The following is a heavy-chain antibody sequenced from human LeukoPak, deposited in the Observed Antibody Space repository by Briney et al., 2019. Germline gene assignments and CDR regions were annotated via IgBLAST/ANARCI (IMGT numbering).Heavy chain of an antibody. CDR3: ARLGGYEVPQYYYYYYGMDV. Sequence: PSETLSLTCTVSGGSISSYYWSLIRQPPRKGLEWIGYSYYSGSTNYNPSLKSRVTISVDTSKNQFSLKLSSVTAADTAVYYCARLGGYEVPQYYYYYYGMDVWGQGTTVTVSS. V-gene: IGHV4-59*08. D-gene: IGHD1-26*01. CDR2: SYYSGST. J-gene: IGHJ6*02. CDR1: GGSISSYY.